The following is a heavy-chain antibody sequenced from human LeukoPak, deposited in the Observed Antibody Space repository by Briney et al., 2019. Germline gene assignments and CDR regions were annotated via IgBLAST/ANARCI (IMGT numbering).Heavy chain of an antibody. J-gene: IGHJ4*02. CDR1: GGIFISYT. CDR3: ARGLDTEIDH. D-gene: IGHD5-18*01. CDR2: IIPILGIA. V-gene: IGHV1-69*02. Sequence: SSVKVSCKASGGIFISYTISWVRQAPGQGLEWMGRIIPILGIANYAQKFQGRVTITADKSTGTAYMELSSLRSEDTAVYYCARGLDTEIDHWGQGTLVTVSS.